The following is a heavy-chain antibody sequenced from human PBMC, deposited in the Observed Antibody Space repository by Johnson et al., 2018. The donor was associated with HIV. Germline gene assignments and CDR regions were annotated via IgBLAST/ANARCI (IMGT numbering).Heavy chain of an antibody. J-gene: IGHJ3*02. CDR3: ARESSPIGYDNHDAFDI. CDR2: IKSDGSYT. V-gene: IGHV3-74*01. D-gene: IGHD3-9*01. Sequence: VQLVESGGGLVQPGGSLRLSCTASGINFGSYWMHWFRQAPGKGLVWVSHIKSDGSYTNYADSVKGRFTVSRDNAKNSLYLQMNSLGVEETALYYCARESSPIGYDNHDAFDIWAKGQWSPSLQ. CDR1: GINFGSYW.